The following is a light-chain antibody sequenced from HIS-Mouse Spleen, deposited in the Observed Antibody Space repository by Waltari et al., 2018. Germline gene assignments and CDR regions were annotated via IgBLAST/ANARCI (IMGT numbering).Light chain of an antibody. CDR2: AAS. Sequence: DIQLTQSPSFLSASVGDRVTITCRASQGISSYLAWYQQRPVKAPKPLIYAASTSQSGVPSRFSGSGSETEFTLTISSLQPEDFATYYCQQLNSYPPTFGQGTKVEIK. CDR1: QGISSY. V-gene: IGKV1-9*01. J-gene: IGKJ1*01. CDR3: QQLNSYPPT.